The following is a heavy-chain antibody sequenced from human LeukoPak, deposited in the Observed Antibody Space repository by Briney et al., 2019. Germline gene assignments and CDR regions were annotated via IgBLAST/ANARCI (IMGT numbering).Heavy chain of an antibody. CDR2: IKHSGST. CDR3: TVEDVDCSSASYKGWNFDL. Sequence: SETLSLTCAVYGGSFSGYYWSWIRLPPGKGLEWIEDIKHSGSTNYNPSPKSRHTISLNTSKNQIPLKLSSETAADTAVEYCTVEDVDCSSASYKGWNFDLWVRGTLVTVSS. J-gene: IGHJ2*01. D-gene: IGHD2-2*01. CDR1: GGSFSGYY. V-gene: IGHV4-34*01.